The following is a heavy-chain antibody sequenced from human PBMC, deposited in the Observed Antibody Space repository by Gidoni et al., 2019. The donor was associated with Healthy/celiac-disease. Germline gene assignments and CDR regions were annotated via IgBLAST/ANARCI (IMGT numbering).Heavy chain of an antibody. CDR3: AKDLGWELLDY. CDR2: IRYDGSNK. CDR1: GFTFSSYG. V-gene: IGHV3-30*02. J-gene: IGHJ4*02. Sequence: QVQLVESGGGVVQPGGSLRLSCAASGFTFSSYGMHWVRQAPGKGLEWVAFIRYDGSNKYYADSVKGRFTISRDNSKNTLYLQMNSLRAEDTAVYYCAKDLGWELLDYWGQGTLVTVSS. D-gene: IGHD1-26*01.